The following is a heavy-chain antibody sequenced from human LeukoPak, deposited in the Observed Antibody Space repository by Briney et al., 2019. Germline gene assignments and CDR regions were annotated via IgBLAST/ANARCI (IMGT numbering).Heavy chain of an antibody. J-gene: IGHJ3*02. D-gene: IGHD2-2*01. CDR2: IIPNFVRA. V-gene: IGHV1-69*13. Sequence: SVKVSCKASGGTFSSYAISWVRQAPGQGLEWMGGIIPNFVRAGYAQKFQGRVTITADDSTSTAYMELSSLRSEDTAVYYCARGTSLLSIVVVPVAPFDAFDIWGQGTMVTVSS. CDR3: ARGTSLLSIVVVPVAPFDAFDI. CDR1: GGTFSSYA.